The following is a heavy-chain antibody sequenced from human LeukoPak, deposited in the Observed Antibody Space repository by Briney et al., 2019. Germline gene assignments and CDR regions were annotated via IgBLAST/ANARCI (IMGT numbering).Heavy chain of an antibody. V-gene: IGHV4-59*13. CDR3: ARVSVGSGWTIDY. Sequence: MPSETLSLTCTVSGGSISSDYWIWIRQPPGKALEWIGYIYYSGSPNYIPSLKSRVSIAIDTSKSHFSLKFNSVNAADTAMYFCARVSVGSGWTIDYWGQGTLVTVSS. CDR1: GGSISSDY. D-gene: IGHD6-19*01. J-gene: IGHJ4*02. CDR2: IYYSGSP.